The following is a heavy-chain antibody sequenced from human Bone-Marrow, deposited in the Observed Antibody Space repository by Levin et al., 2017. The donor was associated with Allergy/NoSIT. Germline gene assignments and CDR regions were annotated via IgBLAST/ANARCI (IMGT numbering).Heavy chain of an antibody. Sequence: GESLKISCAASGFTFSSYSMNWVRQAPGKGLEWVSSISSSSSYIYYADSVKGRFTISRDNAKNSLYLQMNSLRAEDTAVYYCAREGGQQWLVPFDYWGQGTLVTVSS. CDR2: ISSSSSYI. CDR1: GFTFSSYS. CDR3: AREGGQQWLVPFDY. D-gene: IGHD6-19*01. V-gene: IGHV3-21*01. J-gene: IGHJ4*02.